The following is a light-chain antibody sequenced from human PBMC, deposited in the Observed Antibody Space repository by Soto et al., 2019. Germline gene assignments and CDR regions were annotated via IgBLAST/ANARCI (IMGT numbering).Light chain of an antibody. CDR1: QEINSY. J-gene: IGKJ4*01. V-gene: IGKV1-39*01. CDR3: QQSFSTPVT. CDR2: AAS. Sequence: DIQMTQFPSSLAASVGDRITITCRANQEINSYVNWYVQKPGKAPDLLVYAASSLQSGVPSRFSGSGSGTDFILTISSLQPEDSATYYCQQSFSTPVTFGGGTKVEVK.